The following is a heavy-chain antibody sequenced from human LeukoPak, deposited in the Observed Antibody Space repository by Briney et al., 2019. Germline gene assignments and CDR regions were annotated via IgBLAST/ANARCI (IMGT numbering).Heavy chain of an antibody. CDR2: ISNIATI. V-gene: IGHV3-23*01. D-gene: IGHD1-1*01. CDR1: GFTFRSYA. CDR3: AKDQGTPLYGMDV. J-gene: IGHJ6*02. Sequence: GGSLRLSCTASGFTFRSYAMTWVRQAPGKGLEWVSEISNIATINYADSVKGRFTMSRDNSKNTLYLQMNSLRAEDTAVYYCAKDQGTPLYGMDVWGQGTTVTVSS.